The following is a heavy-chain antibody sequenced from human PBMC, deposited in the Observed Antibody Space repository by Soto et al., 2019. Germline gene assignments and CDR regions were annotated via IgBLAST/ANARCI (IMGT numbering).Heavy chain of an antibody. CDR1: GGTFSSYA. Sequence: ASVKVSCKASGGTFSSYAISRVREAAGQGLEWMGRIIPFIGTANYAQKFQGRVTITADESTSTAYMELTSLRSEDTAVYYCARVVMTTVPASYYYGMDVWGQGTTVTVSS. CDR3: ARVVMTTVPASYYYGMDV. V-gene: IGHV1-69*11. CDR2: IIPFIGTA. J-gene: IGHJ6*02. D-gene: IGHD4-4*01.